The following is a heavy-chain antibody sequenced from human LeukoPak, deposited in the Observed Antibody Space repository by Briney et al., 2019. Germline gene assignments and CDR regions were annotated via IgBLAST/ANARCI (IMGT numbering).Heavy chain of an antibody. V-gene: IGHV3-9*01. CDR2: IIWNGGRI. D-gene: IGHD2-2*01. CDR1: GFTFGGYA. Sequence: GGSLRLSCEGSGFTFGGYAMHWVRQAPGKGLEWVAGIIWNGGRIGYADSVKGRFLISRDNARNSLYLQMNSLRPEDTALYYCAKDIGGGWTYCTATSCYESAFDVWGQGTMVTVSS. J-gene: IGHJ3*01. CDR3: AKDIGGGWTYCTATSCYESAFDV.